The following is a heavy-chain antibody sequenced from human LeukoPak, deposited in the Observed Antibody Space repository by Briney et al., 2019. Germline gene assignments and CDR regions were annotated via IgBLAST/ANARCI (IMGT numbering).Heavy chain of an antibody. J-gene: IGHJ4*02. Sequence: SETLSLTCAVSGYFISSGYYWGWTRQPPGKGLEWIGSIYHSGRSYYNPSLKSRVTISVDTSKNQFSLKLSSVTAADTAVYYCARGGSDYYDSNGYSTDYWGQAILVTVSS. D-gene: IGHD3-22*01. CDR3: ARGGSDYYDSNGYSTDY. V-gene: IGHV4-38-2*01. CDR1: GYFISSGYY. CDR2: IYHSGRS.